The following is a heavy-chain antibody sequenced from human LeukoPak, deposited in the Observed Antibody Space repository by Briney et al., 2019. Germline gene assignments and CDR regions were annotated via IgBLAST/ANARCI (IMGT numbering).Heavy chain of an antibody. J-gene: IGHJ4*02. D-gene: IGHD3-16*02. CDR1: GYSFTSYW. CDR3: ARQYYDYVWGSYRLDY. CDR2: IYPGDSDT. Sequence: GESLKSSCKGSGYSFTSYWIGWVSQMPGKGLEWMGIIYPGDSDTRYSPSFQGQVTISADKSISTAYLQWSSLKASDTAMYYCARQYYDYVWGSYRLDYWGQGSLVTVSS. V-gene: IGHV5-51*01.